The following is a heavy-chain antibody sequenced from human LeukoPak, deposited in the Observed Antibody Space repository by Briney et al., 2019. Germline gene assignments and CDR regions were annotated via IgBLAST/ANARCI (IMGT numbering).Heavy chain of an antibody. Sequence: ASVKVSYKASGYTFTSYGISWVRQAPGQGLEWMGWISAYNGNTNYAQKLQGRVTMTPDTSTSTAYMELRSLRSNDTAVYYCARYPLRGAFKEYFQHWGQGTLVTVSS. J-gene: IGHJ1*01. V-gene: IGHV1-18*01. CDR2: ISAYNGNT. CDR1: GYTFTSYG. CDR3: ARYPLRGAFKEYFQH. D-gene: IGHD3-10*01.